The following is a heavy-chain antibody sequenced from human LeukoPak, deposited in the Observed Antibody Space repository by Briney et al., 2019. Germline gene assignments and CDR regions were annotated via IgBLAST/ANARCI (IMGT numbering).Heavy chain of an antibody. V-gene: IGHV4-59*01. J-gene: IGHJ5*02. CDR2: IYYSGST. D-gene: IGHD2-15*01. CDR1: GGSISSYY. Sequence: SETLSLTCTVSGGSISSYYWSWIRQPPGKGLEWIGYIYYSGSTNYNPSLKSRVTISVDTSKNQFSLKLSSVTAADTAVYYCAREYCSGGSCYSSGFDPWGQGTLVTVSS. CDR3: AREYCSGGSCYSSGFDP.